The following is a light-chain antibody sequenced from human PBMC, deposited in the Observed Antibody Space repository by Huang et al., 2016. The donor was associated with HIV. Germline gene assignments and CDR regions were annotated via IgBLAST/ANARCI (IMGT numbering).Light chain of an antibody. CDR2: GAS. Sequence: EIVLTQSPGTLSLSPGERATLSCRASQSVSSSYLAWYQQKPGQAPRLLFYGASSSATGIPDRFSGSGSGTDFTLTISRLEPEDFAVYYCQQYDSSPWTFSQGTKVEIK. J-gene: IGKJ1*01. V-gene: IGKV3-20*01. CDR1: QSVSSSY. CDR3: QQYDSSPWT.